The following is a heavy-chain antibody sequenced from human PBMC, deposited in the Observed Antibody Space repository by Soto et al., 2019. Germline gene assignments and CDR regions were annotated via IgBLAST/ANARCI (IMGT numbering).Heavy chain of an antibody. V-gene: IGHV3-30-3*01. CDR2: ISYDGSNK. J-gene: IGHJ4*02. D-gene: IGHD3-22*01. CDR3: ARDRPNDYYDSSGLTDY. CDR1: GFTFSSYA. Sequence: QVQLVESGGGVVQPGRSLRLSCAASGFTFSSYAMHWVRQAPGKGLEWVAVISYDGSNKYYADSVKGRFTISRDNSKNTLYLQMNSLRAEDTAVYYCARDRPNDYYDSSGLTDYWGQGTLVTVSS.